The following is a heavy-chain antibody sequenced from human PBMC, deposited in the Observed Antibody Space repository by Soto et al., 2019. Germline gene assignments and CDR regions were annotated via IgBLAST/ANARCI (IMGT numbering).Heavy chain of an antibody. Sequence: LRLSCAASGFTFSSYAMHWVRQAPGKGLEWVAVISYDGSNKYYADSVKGRFTISRDNSKNTLYLQMNSLRAEDTAVYYCARGSGSSSKKVNLGSVRGYYYGMDVWGQGTTVTVSS. J-gene: IGHJ6*02. CDR3: ARGSGSSSKKVNLGSVRGYYYGMDV. D-gene: IGHD6-6*01. CDR1: GFTFSSYA. CDR2: ISYDGSNK. V-gene: IGHV3-30-3*01.